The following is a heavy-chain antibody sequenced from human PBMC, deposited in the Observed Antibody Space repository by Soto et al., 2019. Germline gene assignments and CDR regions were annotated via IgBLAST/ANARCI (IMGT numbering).Heavy chain of an antibody. V-gene: IGHV1-3*01. Sequence: VASVKVSCKASGYTFTSYAMHWVRQAPGQRLEWMGWINAGNGNTKYSQKFQGRVTITRDTSASTAYMELSSLRSEDTAVYYCARDPASGIAVAGIYYYYGMDVWGQGTTVTVSS. CDR1: GYTFTSYA. J-gene: IGHJ6*02. CDR2: INAGNGNT. CDR3: ARDPASGIAVAGIYYYYGMDV. D-gene: IGHD6-19*01.